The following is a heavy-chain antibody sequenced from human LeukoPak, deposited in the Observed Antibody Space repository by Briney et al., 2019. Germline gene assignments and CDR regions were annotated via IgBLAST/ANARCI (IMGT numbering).Heavy chain of an antibody. D-gene: IGHD3-10*01. J-gene: IGHJ4*02. CDR3: AKDRVFRGAFFDY. CDR2: ISYDGSNK. CDR1: GFTFSSYA. Sequence: QPGGSLRLSCAASGFTFSSYAMHWVRQAPGKGLEWVAVISYDGSNKYYADSVKGRFTISRDNSKNTLYLQMNSLRAEDTAVFYCAKDRVFRGAFFDYWGQGTLVTVSS. V-gene: IGHV3-30-3*01.